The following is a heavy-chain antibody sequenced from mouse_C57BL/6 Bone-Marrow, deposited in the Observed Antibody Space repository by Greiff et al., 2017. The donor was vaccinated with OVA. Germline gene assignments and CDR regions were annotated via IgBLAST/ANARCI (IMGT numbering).Heavy chain of an antibody. CDR3: TRYGYDEGYSMDY. V-gene: IGHV14-1*01. Sequence: VQLQQSGAELVRPGASVKLSCTASGFNIKDYYMHWVKQRPEQGLEWIGRIDPEDGDTEYAPKFQGKATMTADTSSNTAYLQLSSLTAEDTAVYYGTRYGYDEGYSMDYWGQGTSVTVSS. CDR2: IDPEDGDT. CDR1: GFNIKDYY. D-gene: IGHD2-2*01. J-gene: IGHJ4*01.